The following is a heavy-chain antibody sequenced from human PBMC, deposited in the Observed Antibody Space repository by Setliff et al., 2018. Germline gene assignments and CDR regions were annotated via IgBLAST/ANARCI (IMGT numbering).Heavy chain of an antibody. CDR2: VSTYNGDT. J-gene: IGHJ3*01. CDR3: ARINFYVSSGYYYAPDF. Sequence: ASVKVSCKASGYSFTSFGITWVRQAPGQGLEWMGWVSTYNGDTNYAQKFRGRVTMTTDISTSTVYMELRTLRSDDTAVYYCARINFYVSSGYYYAPDFWGQGTMVTV. V-gene: IGHV1-18*01. CDR1: GYSFTSFG. D-gene: IGHD3-22*01.